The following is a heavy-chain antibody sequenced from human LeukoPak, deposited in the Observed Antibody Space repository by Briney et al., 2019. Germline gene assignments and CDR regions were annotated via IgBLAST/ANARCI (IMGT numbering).Heavy chain of an antibody. CDR1: GFTVSSNY. CDR2: IYSGGST. V-gene: IGHV3-66*02. J-gene: IGHJ4*02. D-gene: IGHD3-22*01. CDR3: ARDYYDSSGAGSL. Sequence: PGGSLRLSCAASGFTVSSNYMSWVRQAPGKGLEWVSVIYSGGSTYYADSVKGRFTISRDNSKNTLYLQMNSLRAEDMAVYYCARDYYDSSGAGSLWGQGTLVTVSS.